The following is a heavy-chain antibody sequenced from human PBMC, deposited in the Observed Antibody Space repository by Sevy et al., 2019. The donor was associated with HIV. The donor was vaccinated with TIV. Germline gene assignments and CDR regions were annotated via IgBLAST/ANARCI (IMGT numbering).Heavy chain of an antibody. CDR2: ISAYNGNT. V-gene: IGHV1-18*01. CDR3: ASTTSTLYYFDY. J-gene: IGHJ4*01. CDR1: GYTFTSYG. Sequence: ASVKVSCKASGYTFTSYGISWVRQAPGQGLEWMGWISAYNGNTNYAQKLQGRVTMTTDTSTSTAYMELRSLRSDDTAVYYCASTTSTLYYFDYWGQEPWSPSPQ. D-gene: IGHD1-1*01.